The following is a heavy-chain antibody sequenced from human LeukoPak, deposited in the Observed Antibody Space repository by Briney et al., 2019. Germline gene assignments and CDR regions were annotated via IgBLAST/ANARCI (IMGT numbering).Heavy chain of an antibody. J-gene: IGHJ4*02. CDR2: IVVGSGNT. CDR1: GFTFTSSA. V-gene: IGHV1-58*01. Sequence: GASVKVSCKASGFTFTSSAVQWVRQARGQRLEWIGWIVVGSGNTNYAQKFQERVTITRDMSTSTAYMELSSLRSEDTAVYYCAAERLGSYCSSTSYYTFDYWGQGTLVTVSS. CDR3: AAERLGSYCSSTSYYTFDY. D-gene: IGHD2-2*02.